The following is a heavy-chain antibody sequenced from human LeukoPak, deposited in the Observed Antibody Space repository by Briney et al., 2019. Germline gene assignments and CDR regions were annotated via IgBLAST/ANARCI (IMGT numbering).Heavy chain of an antibody. J-gene: IGHJ4*02. CDR1: GYTFTGYY. D-gene: IGHD3-9*01. V-gene: IGHV1-2*02. CDR2: INPNHGDT. Sequence: ASVKVSCKASGYTFTGYYMHWVRQAPGQGLEWMGWINPNHGDTNYAQKFQDRVSMTRDTSISTAYMHLSRLRSADTAVYYCARSPHILTGENFDYWGQGALLTVSS. CDR3: ARSPHILTGENFDY.